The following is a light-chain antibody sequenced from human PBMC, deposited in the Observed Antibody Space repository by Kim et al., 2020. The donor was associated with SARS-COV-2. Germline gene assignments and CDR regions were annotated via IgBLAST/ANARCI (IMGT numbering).Light chain of an antibody. CDR2: GAS. CDR3: QQYAISPLT. J-gene: IGKJ4*01. Sequence: EIVLTQSPGTLSLSPGERATLSCRASQTVSSHYLAWYQQIPGKAPRLLIYGASTRATGMPDRFSGSGSGTDFTLTISRLEPEDSAVYYCQQYAISPLTCGGGTKVDIK. CDR1: QTVSSHY. V-gene: IGKV3-20*01.